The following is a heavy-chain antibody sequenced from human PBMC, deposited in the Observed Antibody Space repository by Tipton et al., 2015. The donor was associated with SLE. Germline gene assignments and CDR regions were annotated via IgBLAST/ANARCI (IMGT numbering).Heavy chain of an antibody. CDR3: ARAPGAVGATREDY. V-gene: IGHV3-21*05. D-gene: IGHD1-26*01. CDR1: GFTFDDYG. CDR2: ISSSSSYI. J-gene: IGHJ4*02. Sequence: SLRLSCAASGFTFDDYGMSWVRQAPGKGLEWVSYISSSSSYIYYADSVKGRFTISRDNAKNSLYLQMNSLRAEDTAVYYCARAPGAVGATREDYWGQGTLVTVSS.